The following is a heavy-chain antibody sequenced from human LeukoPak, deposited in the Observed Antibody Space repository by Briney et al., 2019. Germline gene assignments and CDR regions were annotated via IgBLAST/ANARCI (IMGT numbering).Heavy chain of an antibody. D-gene: IGHD2-21*02. V-gene: IGHV4-39*01. CDR2: IGGSKYYRGST. CDR1: GASISSSAFY. CDR3: ARLETSVTEHNWFDP. J-gene: IGHJ5*02. Sequence: PSETLSLTCTVSGASISSSAFYWGWIRQPPGKGLEWVGSIGGSKYYRGSTYYNPSLKSRVTIHVDTSKDQISLKLSSVTAADTAVYYCARLETSVTEHNWFDPWGQGTLVTVSS.